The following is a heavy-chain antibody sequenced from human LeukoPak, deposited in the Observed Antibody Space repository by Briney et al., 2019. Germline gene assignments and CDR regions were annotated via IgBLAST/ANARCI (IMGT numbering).Heavy chain of an antibody. CDR3: ARGRPHGNDY. CDR1: GFTFSSYG. V-gene: IGHV3-7*01. Sequence: GGSLRLSCAASGFTFSSYGMHWVRQAPGKGLEWVATIKPDGNDKFFVDSVKGRFTISRDNAKNTLYLQMNSLRVEDTAVYYCARGRPHGNDYWGQGTLVTVSS. CDR2: IKPDGNDK. J-gene: IGHJ4*02. D-gene: IGHD4-23*01.